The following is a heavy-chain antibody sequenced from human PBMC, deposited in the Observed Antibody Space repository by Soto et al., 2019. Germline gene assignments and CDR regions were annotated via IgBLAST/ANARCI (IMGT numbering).Heavy chain of an antibody. D-gene: IGHD4-17*01. V-gene: IGHV3-48*01. J-gene: IGHJ4*02. Sequence: GGSLRLSCAASGFTFSSYSMNWVRQAPGKGLEWVSYISSSSSTIYYADSVKGRFTISRDNAKNSLYLQMSSLRAEDTAVYYCARGPYGDYFDYWGQGTLVTVSS. CDR3: ARGPYGDYFDY. CDR2: ISSSSSTI. CDR1: GFTFSSYS.